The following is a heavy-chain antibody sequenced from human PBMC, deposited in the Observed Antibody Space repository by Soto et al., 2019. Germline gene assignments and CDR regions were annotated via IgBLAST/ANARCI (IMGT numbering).Heavy chain of an antibody. CDR2: ISTNGVGT. J-gene: IGHJ6*03. V-gene: IGHV3-64*01. CDR3: ARRARPDFYYMDV. CDR1: GFTLSGYA. D-gene: IGHD6-6*01. Sequence: PGGSLRLSCAASGFTLSGYAMDWVRQAPGKGLEYVSGISTNGVGTYYANSVQCRFPISRDNSKNTVYLQMGSLRPEDMAVYYCARRARPDFYYMDVWGKGTTVTVSS.